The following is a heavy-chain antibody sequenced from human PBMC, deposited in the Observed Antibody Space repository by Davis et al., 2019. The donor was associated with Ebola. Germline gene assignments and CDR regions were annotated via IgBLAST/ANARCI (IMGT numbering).Heavy chain of an antibody. V-gene: IGHV3-53*05. CDR3: TANWIYGSGMDI. D-gene: IGHD1-7*01. J-gene: IGHJ6*02. Sequence: PGGSLRLSCAASELTVTRNYMTWVRQAPGKGLQWVSTVYKSGTTYYADSVKGRFTVSRDNSENTMHLQMNGLRPEDTAVYYCTANWIYGSGMDIWGQGTTVTVSS. CDR1: ELTVTRNY. CDR2: VYKSGTT.